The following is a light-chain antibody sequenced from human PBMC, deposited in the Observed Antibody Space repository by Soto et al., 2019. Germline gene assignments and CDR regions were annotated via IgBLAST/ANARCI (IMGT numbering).Light chain of an antibody. CDR2: DAS. CDR3: QQRSNWPAT. J-gene: IGKJ4*01. V-gene: IGKV3-11*01. CDR1: QSVSSY. Sequence: EIVLTQSPATLSLSPGERATLSCMASQSVSSYLAWYQQKPGQAPRLLIYDASNRATGISARFSGSGSGTDFTLTISSLEPEDFAVYYCQQRSNWPATFGGGTKVEIK.